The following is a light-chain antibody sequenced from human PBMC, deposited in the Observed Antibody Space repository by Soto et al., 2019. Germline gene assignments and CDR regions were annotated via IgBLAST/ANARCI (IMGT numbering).Light chain of an antibody. V-gene: IGLV1-47*02. CDR1: SSNIGSNY. CDR2: SNN. CDR3: AAWDDSLSGRNV. Sequence: QSVLTQPPSASGTPGQRVTISCSGSSSNIGSNYVYWYQQLPGTAPKLLIYSNNQRPSGVPDRFSGSKSGTSASLAIGGLRSEDEADYYCAAWDDSLSGRNVFGTGTKLTVL. J-gene: IGLJ1*01.